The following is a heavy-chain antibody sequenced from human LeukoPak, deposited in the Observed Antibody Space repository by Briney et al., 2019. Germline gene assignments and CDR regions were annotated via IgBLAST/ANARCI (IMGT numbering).Heavy chain of an antibody. J-gene: IGHJ4*02. CDR2: ISSSGTTV. Sequence: PGGSLRLSCAASGFTFNTYNMNWVRQAPGKGLEWVSFISSSGTTVHYADSVRGRFTISRDNARNSLYLQMNSLRAEDTALYYCTRRRGDGYLADWGQGILVTVSS. V-gene: IGHV3-48*01. CDR1: GFTFNTYN. CDR3: TRRRGDGYLAD. D-gene: IGHD5-24*01.